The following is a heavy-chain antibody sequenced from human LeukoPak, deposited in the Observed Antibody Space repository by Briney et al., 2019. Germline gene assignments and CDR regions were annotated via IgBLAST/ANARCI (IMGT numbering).Heavy chain of an antibody. V-gene: IGHV3-23*01. CDR1: GFTFSSYG. CDR3: ARTQNYGSGRFFDY. D-gene: IGHD3-10*01. CDR2: ISGGSGGGT. J-gene: IGHJ4*02. Sequence: PGGSLRLSCAASGFTFSSYGMSWVRQAPGKGLEWVSAISGGSGGGTYYADSVKGRFTISRDNAKNSLYLQMNSLRAEDTAVYYCARTQNYGSGRFFDYWGQGTLVTVSS.